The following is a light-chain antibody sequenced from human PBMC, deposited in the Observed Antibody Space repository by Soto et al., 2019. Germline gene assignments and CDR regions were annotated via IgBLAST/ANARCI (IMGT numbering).Light chain of an antibody. CDR1: SSNIGAGYD. V-gene: IGLV1-40*01. Sequence: QSVLTQPPSVSGAPGQRVTISCTGSSSNIGAGYDVHWYQQLPGTAPKLLIYGHSNRPSGVPDRFSGSKSGTSAYLAITGLQAEDEADYYCQSYDSSLSGYVVFGGGTKLTVL. CDR2: GHS. J-gene: IGLJ2*01. CDR3: QSYDSSLSGYVV.